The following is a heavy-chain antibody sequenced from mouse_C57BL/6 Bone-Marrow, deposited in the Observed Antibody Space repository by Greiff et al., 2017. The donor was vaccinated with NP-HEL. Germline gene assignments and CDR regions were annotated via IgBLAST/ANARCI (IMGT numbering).Heavy chain of an antibody. CDR3: ARGLLNYYGSSYSFAY. CDR2: IDPNSGGT. Sequence: QVQLQPGAELVKPGASVKLSCKASGYTFTSYWMHWVKQRPGRGLEWIGRIDPNSGGTKYNEKFKSKATLTVDKPSSTAYMQLSSLTSEDSAVYYCARGLLNYYGSSYSFAYWGQGTLVTVSA. J-gene: IGHJ3*01. V-gene: IGHV1-72*01. D-gene: IGHD1-1*01. CDR1: GYTFTSYW.